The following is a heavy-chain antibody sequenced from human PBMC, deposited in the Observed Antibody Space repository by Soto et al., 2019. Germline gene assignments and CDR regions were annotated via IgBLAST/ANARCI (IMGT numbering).Heavy chain of an antibody. CDR3: ARKDLVVVAATGWFDP. D-gene: IGHD2-15*01. CDR2: IYYSGST. CDR1: GGSISSGGYY. V-gene: IGHV4-31*03. Sequence: PSETLSLTCTVSGGSISSGGYYWSWIRQHPGKGLEWIGYIYYSGSTYYNPSLKSRVTISVDTSKNQFSLKLSSVTAADTALYYCARKDLVVVAATGWFDPWGQGTLVTVSS. J-gene: IGHJ5*02.